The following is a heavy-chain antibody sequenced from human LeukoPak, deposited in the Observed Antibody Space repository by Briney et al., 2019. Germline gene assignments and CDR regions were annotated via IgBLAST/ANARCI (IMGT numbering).Heavy chain of an antibody. Sequence: GGSLRLSCSASGFTFKKYAMHWVRQAPGKGLEYVSAINSNGGRTYYADSVKGRFTISRDNSKNTLFLQMSSLRVEDTAVYYCARGPVTVTTGGTFDYWGQGTLVTVSS. CDR3: ARGPVTVTTGGTFDY. J-gene: IGHJ4*02. V-gene: IGHV3-64D*06. D-gene: IGHD4-17*01. CDR1: GFTFKKYA. CDR2: INSNGGRT.